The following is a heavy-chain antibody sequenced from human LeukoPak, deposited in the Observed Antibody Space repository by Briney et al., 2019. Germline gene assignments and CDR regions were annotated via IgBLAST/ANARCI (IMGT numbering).Heavy chain of an antibody. Sequence: PGGSLRLSCAASGFTFTSYAMSWVRQAPGKGLEWVSAISGSGGSTYYADSVKGRFTISRDNSKNTLYLQMNSLRAEDTAVYYCAKAGAYYSYGMDVCGQGNTVTVSS. CDR3: AKAGAYYSYGMDV. J-gene: IGHJ6*02. V-gene: IGHV3-23*01. CDR1: GFTFTSYA. CDR2: ISGSGGST.